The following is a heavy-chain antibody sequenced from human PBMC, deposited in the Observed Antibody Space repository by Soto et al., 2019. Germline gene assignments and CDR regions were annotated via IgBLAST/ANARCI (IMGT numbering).Heavy chain of an antibody. CDR1: GYTFTGYY. CDR3: ARSSYYDSSGYYLADSFDF. Sequence: ASVKVSCKASGYTFTGYYMHWVRQAPGQGLEWMGWINPNSGGTNYAQKFQGRVTMTRDTSISTAYMELSRLRSDDTAVYYCARSSYYDSSGYYLADSFDFWGQGTMVTVSS. D-gene: IGHD3-22*01. CDR2: INPNSGGT. V-gene: IGHV1-2*02. J-gene: IGHJ3*01.